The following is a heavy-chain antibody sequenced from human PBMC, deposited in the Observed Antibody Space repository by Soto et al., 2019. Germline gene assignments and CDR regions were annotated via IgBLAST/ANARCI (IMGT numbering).Heavy chain of an antibody. CDR2: IYTTGTT. Sequence: QVQLQESGPGLVKPSQTLSLICTVSGDSMSTGGYYWTWIRQHPGKGLEWIGHIYTTGTTYYSPSLKSQVTMSIDKSSNRFSLNLSSVTAADTAVYSCSSGRGSTPLRDWGPGALVTVSS. J-gene: IGHJ4*02. CDR3: SSGRGSTPLRD. CDR1: GDSMSTGGYY. D-gene: IGHD6-13*01. V-gene: IGHV4-31*02.